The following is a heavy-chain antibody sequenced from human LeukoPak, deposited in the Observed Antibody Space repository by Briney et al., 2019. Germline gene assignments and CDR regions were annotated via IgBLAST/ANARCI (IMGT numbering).Heavy chain of an antibody. Sequence: ASVKVSCKASEGTFRSYAISWGPQAPGQGLKWMGGIIPIFGTANYAQKFQGRVTITADKSTSTAYMELSSLRSEDTAVYYCASYGVAAAGKNYYYYYGMDVWGKGTTVTVSS. V-gene: IGHV1-69*06. CDR1: EGTFRSYA. CDR2: IIPIFGTA. J-gene: IGHJ6*04. CDR3: ASYGVAAAGKNYYYYYGMDV. D-gene: IGHD6-13*01.